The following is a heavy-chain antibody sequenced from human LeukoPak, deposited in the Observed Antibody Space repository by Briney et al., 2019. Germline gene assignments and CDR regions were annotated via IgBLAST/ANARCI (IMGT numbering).Heavy chain of an antibody. V-gene: IGHV3-9*01. J-gene: IGHJ6*02. CDR2: ISWNSGSI. D-gene: IGHD3-3*01. CDR3: AKDTLGHSNGMDV. CDR1: GFTFDDYA. Sequence: GRSLRLSCAASGFTFDDYAMRWVRQAPGKGLEWVSGISWNSGSIGYADSVKGRFTISRDNAKNSLYLQMNSLRAEDTALYYCAKDTLGHSNGMDVWGQGTTVTVSS.